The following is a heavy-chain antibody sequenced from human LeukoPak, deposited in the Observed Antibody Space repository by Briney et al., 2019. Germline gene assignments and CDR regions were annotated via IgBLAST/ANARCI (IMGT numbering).Heavy chain of an antibody. J-gene: IGHJ3*02. CDR2: LSPTGSTT. Sequence: PGGSLRLSCIACGFSFSGHCMHWARQLPGKGLVWVSRLSPTGSTTSYADSVKGRFTVSRDNAKNTLYLQVNNLRAEDTAVYFCARSSGWPKDGAFDIWGQGTMVTVSS. CDR1: GFSFSGHC. D-gene: IGHD6-19*01. V-gene: IGHV3-74*01. CDR3: ARSSGWPKDGAFDI.